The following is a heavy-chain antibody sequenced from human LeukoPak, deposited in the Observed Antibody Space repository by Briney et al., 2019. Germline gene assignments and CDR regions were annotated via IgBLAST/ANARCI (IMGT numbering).Heavy chain of an antibody. CDR3: AREGQKAAFDI. Sequence: SECLSLTCAVYGGSFSGYYWNWIRQPPGKGLEWIGEIHHSGSTNYNPSLKSRVTISVDTSKNQFSLNLSSVTAADTAVYYCAREGQKAAFDIWAQGTMVTVSS. V-gene: IGHV4-34*01. CDR1: GGSFSGYY. J-gene: IGHJ3*02. CDR2: IHHSGST.